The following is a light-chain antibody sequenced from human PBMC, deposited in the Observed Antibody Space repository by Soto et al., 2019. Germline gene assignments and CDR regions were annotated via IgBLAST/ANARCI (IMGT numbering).Light chain of an antibody. V-gene: IGKV3-20*01. CDR2: GAS. CDR1: QSVSTNY. J-gene: IGKJ1*01. CDR3: QQYANSHGT. Sequence: ENVITPSPGTLSLSPGERATLSCRASQSVSTNYVAWYQQKPGQAPRLLIYGASSRASGIPDRFRGSGSGTDFTLTISRLEPEDFAVYYCQQYANSHGTFGQGTKVDIK.